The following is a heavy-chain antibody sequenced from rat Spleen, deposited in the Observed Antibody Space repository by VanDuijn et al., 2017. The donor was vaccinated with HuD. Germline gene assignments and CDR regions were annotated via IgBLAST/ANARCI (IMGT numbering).Heavy chain of an antibody. CDR3: ATYGGFIDY. V-gene: IGHV5-25*01. CDR1: GFTFSNYY. J-gene: IGHJ2*01. CDR2: INTGGGGT. Sequence: EVQVVESGGGIVQPGRSMKLSCAVSGFTFSNYYMAWVRQAPTKGLEWVANINTGGGGTYYRDSVKGRFTISRDNAKSTLYLQMDSLRSEDTATYYCATYGGFIDYWGQGVVVTVSS. D-gene: IGHD1-11*01.